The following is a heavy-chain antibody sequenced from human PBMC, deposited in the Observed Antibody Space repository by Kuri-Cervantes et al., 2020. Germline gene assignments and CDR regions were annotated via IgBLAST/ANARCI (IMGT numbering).Heavy chain of an antibody. Sequence: GGSLRLSCQGSGYYFTSYWSGWVRQMPGRGLEWMGVIYPGDSDIRYRSSFQGQVTISADKSIGTAYLQCNSLKASDTAIYYCVRQRARNYYPMDVWGQGTPVTVSS. J-gene: IGHJ6*02. CDR2: IYPGDSDI. V-gene: IGHV5-51*01. CDR1: GYYFTSYW. CDR3: VRQRARNYYPMDV.